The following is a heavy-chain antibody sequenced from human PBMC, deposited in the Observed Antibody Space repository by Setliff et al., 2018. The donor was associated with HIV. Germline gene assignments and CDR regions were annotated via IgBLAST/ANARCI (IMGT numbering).Heavy chain of an antibody. J-gene: IGHJ3*02. CDR1: ADTFTNCL. Sequence: GASVKVSCQASADTFTNCLINWVRQAPGQGLEWVGWISPYNSNTHYAQKFQGRLTMTTDTSTDTVYLELRSLASDDTAIYYCAREAPRYASGAFDMWGLGTMVTVSS. CDR2: ISPYNSNT. D-gene: IGHD3-10*01. V-gene: IGHV1-18*01. CDR3: AREAPRYASGAFDM.